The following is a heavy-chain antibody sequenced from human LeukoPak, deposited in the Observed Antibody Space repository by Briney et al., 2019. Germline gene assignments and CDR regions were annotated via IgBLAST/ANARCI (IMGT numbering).Heavy chain of an antibody. V-gene: IGHV3-48*03. CDR1: GFTFSSFE. Sequence: PGGSLRLSCAPSGFTFSSFEMNWVRQAPGKGLEWVSYISNSGSAIYYADSVKGRFTITRDNAKNSLYLQMNSLRAEDTAVYYCARKAQSNSWSRFDYWGQGTLVTVSS. D-gene: IGHD6-13*01. CDR2: ISNSGSAI. CDR3: ARKAQSNSWSRFDY. J-gene: IGHJ4*02.